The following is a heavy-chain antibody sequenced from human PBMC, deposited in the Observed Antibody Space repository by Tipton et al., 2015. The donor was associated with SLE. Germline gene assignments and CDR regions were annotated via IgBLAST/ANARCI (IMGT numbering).Heavy chain of an antibody. CDR2: IITSGGGT. J-gene: IGHJ4*02. CDR1: GYTFTNYY. V-gene: IGHV1-46*01. Sequence: QVQLVQSGPEVKKPGASVKVSCKASGYTFTNYYVHWVRQAPGQGLEWIGIIITSGGGTNYAQKFQGRVSMTRDTSTSTVYMELSSLGFEDTAVYYCARELSGGDFDYWGQGTLVTVSS. D-gene: IGHD3-10*01. CDR3: ARELSGGDFDY.